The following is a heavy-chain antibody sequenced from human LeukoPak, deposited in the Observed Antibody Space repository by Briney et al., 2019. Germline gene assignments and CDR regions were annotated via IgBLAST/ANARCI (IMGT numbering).Heavy chain of an antibody. CDR3: AKDKGMHYYGSASYSYFDS. J-gene: IGHJ4*02. CDR2: ISSNSDNI. V-gene: IGHV3-9*01. CDR1: GFTFGDYA. D-gene: IGHD3-10*01. Sequence: GGSLRLSCAASGFTFGDYAMHWVRRAPGRGLEWVSGISSNSDNIGYADSVKGRFTISRDNAKNSLYLQMNSLSTEDTAFYYCAKDKGMHYYGSASYSYFDSWGQATLVTVSS.